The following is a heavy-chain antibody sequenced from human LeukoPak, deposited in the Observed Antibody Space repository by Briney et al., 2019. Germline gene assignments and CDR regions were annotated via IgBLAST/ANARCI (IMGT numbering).Heavy chain of an antibody. Sequence: GGSLRLSCAASGFTFSSYGMHWVRQAPGKGLEWVAVISYDGSNKYYADSVKGRFIISRDNSKNTLYLQMNILIAEDTAVYCCANAQYCSGGSCSDFWGQGTLVTVSS. CDR1: GFTFSSYG. CDR2: ISYDGSNK. CDR3: ANAQYCSGGSCSDF. D-gene: IGHD2-15*01. V-gene: IGHV3-30*18. J-gene: IGHJ4*02.